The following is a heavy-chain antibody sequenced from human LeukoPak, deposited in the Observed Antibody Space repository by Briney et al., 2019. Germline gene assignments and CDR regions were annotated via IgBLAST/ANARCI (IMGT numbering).Heavy chain of an antibody. D-gene: IGHD4-11*01. CDR2: IYYSGST. J-gene: IGHJ6*02. CDR3: ARDLSGVTTDYYYYGMDF. CDR1: GGSVSSGSYY. Sequence: PSETLSLTCTVSGGSVSSGSYYWSWIRQPPGKGLEWIGYIYYSGSTNYNPSLKSRVTISVGTSKNQFSLKLSSVTAADTAVYYCARDLSGVTTDYYYYGMDFWGQGTTVTVSS. V-gene: IGHV4-61*01.